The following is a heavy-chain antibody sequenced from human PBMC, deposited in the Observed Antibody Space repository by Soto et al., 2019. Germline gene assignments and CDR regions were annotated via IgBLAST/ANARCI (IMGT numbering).Heavy chain of an antibody. V-gene: IGHV4-39*01. J-gene: IGHJ3*02. D-gene: IGHD2-15*01. CDR1: GGSISSSSYY. CDR2: IYYSGST. Sequence: SETLSLTCTVSGGSISSSSYYWGWIRQPPGKGLEWIGSIYYSGSTYYNQSLKSRVTISVDTTKNQFSLKLSSVTAADTAVYFCVRYCSGGSCYIDAFDIWGQGTMVTVSS. CDR3: VRYCSGGSCYIDAFDI.